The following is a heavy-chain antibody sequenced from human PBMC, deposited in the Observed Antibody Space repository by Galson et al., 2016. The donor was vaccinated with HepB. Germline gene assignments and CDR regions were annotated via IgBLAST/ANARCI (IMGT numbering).Heavy chain of an antibody. Sequence: SETLSLTCTVSGGSISSDNWWSWVRQATGKGLEWIGEVFHSGGTNYNPSLKSRNSISMDKSKNQVSLRLTSVTAADTAVYYCARDGGSSGWYFHHWGQGTTVTVSS. CDR3: ARDGGSSGWYFHH. CDR1: GGSISSDNW. D-gene: IGHD6-19*01. V-gene: IGHV4/OR15-8*02. J-gene: IGHJ1*01. CDR2: VFHSGGT.